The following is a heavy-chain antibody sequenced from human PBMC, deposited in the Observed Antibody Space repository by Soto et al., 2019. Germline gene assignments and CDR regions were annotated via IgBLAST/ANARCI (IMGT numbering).Heavy chain of an antibody. V-gene: IGHV3-9*01. J-gene: IGHJ4*02. CDR1: GFTFDDNA. D-gene: IGHD3-16*01. Sequence: PGGSLRLSCAVSGFTFDDNAMHWVRQAPEKGLGWVSGINWKSDIGYADSVKGRFTISRDNAENSLYLQMNSLRAEDTALYYCAISQDRGGRTTFIYWGQGTQVTVS. CDR2: INWKSDI. CDR3: AISQDRGGRTTFIY.